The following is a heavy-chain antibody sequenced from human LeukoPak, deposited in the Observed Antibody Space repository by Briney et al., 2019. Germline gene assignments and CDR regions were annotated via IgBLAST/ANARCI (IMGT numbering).Heavy chain of an antibody. V-gene: IGHV3-23*01. CDR3: ARDGWGYDY. J-gene: IGHJ4*02. CDR2: ISTSGGST. CDR1: GFTFSSYA. D-gene: IGHD3-16*01. Sequence: GGSLRLSCAASGFTFSSYAMSWVRQAPGKGLEWVSGISTSGGSTSYADSVKGRFTISRDNSKNTLYLQMNSLRAEDTAVYYCARDGWGYDYWGQGTLVTVSS.